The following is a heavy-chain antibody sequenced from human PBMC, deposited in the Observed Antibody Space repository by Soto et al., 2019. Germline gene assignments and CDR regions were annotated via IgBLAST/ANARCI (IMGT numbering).Heavy chain of an antibody. V-gene: IGHV1-2*02. CDR2: INPNSGGT. CDR3: ARDWGSLISHYYYYYGMDV. J-gene: IGHJ6*02. Sequence: ASVKVSCKASGYTFTGYYMHWVRQAPGQGLEWMGWINPNSGGTNYAQKFQGRVTMTRDTSISTAYMELSRLRSDDTAVYYCARDWGSLISHYYYYYGMDVWGQGTTVTVSS. CDR1: GYTFTGYY. D-gene: IGHD3-16*01.